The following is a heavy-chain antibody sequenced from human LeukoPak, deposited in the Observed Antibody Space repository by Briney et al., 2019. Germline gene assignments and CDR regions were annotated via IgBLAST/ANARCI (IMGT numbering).Heavy chain of an antibody. D-gene: IGHD3-9*01. CDR3: ARAELLRYFDWLPRRSHKDWFDP. CDR2: IYTSGST. J-gene: IGHJ5*02. CDR1: GGSISSYY. V-gene: IGHV4-4*07. Sequence: SETLSLTCSVFGGSISSYYWSWIRQPAGKGLEWIGRIYTSGSTNYNPSLKSRVTISVDTSKNQFSLKLSSVTAADTAVYYCARAELLRYFDWLPRRSHKDWFDPWGQGTLVTVSS.